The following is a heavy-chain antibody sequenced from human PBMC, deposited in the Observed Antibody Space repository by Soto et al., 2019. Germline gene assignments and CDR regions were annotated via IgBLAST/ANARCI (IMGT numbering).Heavy chain of an antibody. CDR3: AREIIVPGSHNWFDP. CDR2: ITHSGST. J-gene: IGHJ5*02. V-gene: IGHV4-30-2*01. D-gene: IGHD3-22*01. Sequence: QLQLQESGSGLVKPSQTLSLTCDVSGGSISSGGHSWSWIRQPPGKVLEWIGYITHSGSTFYNPAHKSRVTISVDRSKNHFALKLTSVTAAVTAMYYCAREIIVPGSHNWFDPWGQGTPVTVSS. CDR1: GGSISSGGHS.